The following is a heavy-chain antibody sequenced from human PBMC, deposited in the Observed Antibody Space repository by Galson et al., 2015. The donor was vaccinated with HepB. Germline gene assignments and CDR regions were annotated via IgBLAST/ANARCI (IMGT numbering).Heavy chain of an antibody. J-gene: IGHJ6*02. CDR3: ARVLSDGSGSYGMDV. CDR2: IIPIFGTA. D-gene: IGHD3-10*01. Sequence: SVKVSCKASGGTFSSYAISWVRQAPGQGLEWMGGIIPIFGTANYAQKFQGRVTITADKSTSTAYMELSSLRSEDTAVYYCARVLSDGSGSYGMDVWGQGTTVTVSS. CDR1: GGTFSSYA. V-gene: IGHV1-69*06.